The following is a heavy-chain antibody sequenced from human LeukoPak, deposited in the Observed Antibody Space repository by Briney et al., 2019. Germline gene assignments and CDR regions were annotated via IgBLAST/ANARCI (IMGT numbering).Heavy chain of an antibody. CDR3: ARGYHGSGDY. V-gene: IGHV3-23*01. CDR1: GFTFSSSA. D-gene: IGHD3-10*01. Sequence: PGGSLRLSCAASGFTFSSSAMSWVRQVPGKGQEWVSGISASGGSTSYADSVKGRFTISRDNAKNSLYLQMNSLRDEDTAVYYCARGYHGSGDYWGQGTLVTVSS. J-gene: IGHJ4*02. CDR2: ISASGGST.